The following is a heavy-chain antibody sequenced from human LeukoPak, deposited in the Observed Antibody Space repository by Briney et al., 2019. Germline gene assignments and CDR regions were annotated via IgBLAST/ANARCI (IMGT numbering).Heavy chain of an antibody. V-gene: IGHV4-59*12. CDR2: IYYSGST. D-gene: IGHD3-10*01. Sequence: PSETLSLTCTVSGGSISSYYWSWIRQPPGKGLEWIGYIYYSGSTNYNPSLKSRVTISVDTSKNQFSLKLSSVTAADTAVYYCARVPIYGSGSLGDYWGQGTLVTVSS. CDR3: ARVPIYGSGSLGDY. J-gene: IGHJ4*02. CDR1: GGSISSYY.